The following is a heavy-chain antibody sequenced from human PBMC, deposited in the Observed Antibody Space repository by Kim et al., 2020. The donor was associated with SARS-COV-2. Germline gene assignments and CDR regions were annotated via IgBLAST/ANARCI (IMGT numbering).Heavy chain of an antibody. CDR1: GFTFRDFG. CDR3: ARAGSTMTPLSYGMDV. V-gene: IGHV3-48*04. J-gene: IGHJ6*02. Sequence: GGSLRLSCEASGFTFRDFGMNWVRQAPGKGLEWVSFVSSSSNPIYYVDSVKGRFTASRDNAKNSLYLRLNSLRVEDTGVYFCARAGSTMTPLSYGMDVWGQGTTVTVSS. CDR2: VSSSSNPI. D-gene: IGHD4-17*01.